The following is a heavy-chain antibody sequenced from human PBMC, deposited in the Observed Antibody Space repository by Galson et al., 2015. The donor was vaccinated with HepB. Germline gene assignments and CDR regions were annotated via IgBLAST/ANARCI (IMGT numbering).Heavy chain of an antibody. CDR3: ARGPQRYYIDY. CDR2: INPNGGGT. J-gene: IGHJ4*02. CDR1: GYTFTGHY. Sequence: SVKVSCKASGYTFTGHYMHWVRQAPGQGLQWMAIINPNGGGTIYTQKFQGRVTVTRDTSTTTVYMEVSSLTSEDTAVYYCARGPQRYYIDYWGQGSLVTVSS. V-gene: IGHV1-46*01.